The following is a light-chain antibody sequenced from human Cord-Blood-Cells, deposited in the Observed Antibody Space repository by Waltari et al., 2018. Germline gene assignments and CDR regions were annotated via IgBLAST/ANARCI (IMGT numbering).Light chain of an antibody. CDR2: GKN. Sequence: VSVALGQTVRITCQGDSLRSYYASWYQQKPGQAPVLVIYGKNNRPSGSPDRFSGSSSGNTASLTITGAQAEDEADYYCNSRDSSGNHYVFGTGTKVTVL. CDR3: NSRDSSGNHYV. J-gene: IGLJ1*01. V-gene: IGLV3-19*01. CDR1: SLRSYY.